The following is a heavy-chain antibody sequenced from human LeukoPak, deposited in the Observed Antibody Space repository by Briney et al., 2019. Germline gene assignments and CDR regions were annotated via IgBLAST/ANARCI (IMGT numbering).Heavy chain of an antibody. Sequence: SGTLSLACAVSGGFISNGNWWGWFRQSPGKGLEWIGEIHHSVGTSYSPSLKSRIAISMDQSKNQFSLNVTSVTAADTAMYYCARKGPVTIADYWGRGILVTVSS. J-gene: IGHJ4*02. CDR1: GGFISNGNW. CDR3: ARKGPVTIADY. D-gene: IGHD4-11*01. V-gene: IGHV4-4*02. CDR2: IHHSVGT.